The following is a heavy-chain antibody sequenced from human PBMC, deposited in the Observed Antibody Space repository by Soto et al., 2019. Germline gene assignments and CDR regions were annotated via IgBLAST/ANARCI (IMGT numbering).Heavy chain of an antibody. D-gene: IGHD3-10*01. J-gene: IGHJ6*03. V-gene: IGHV1-8*01. CDR3: ARGGDTRVRGVNYYYYYMDV. Sequence: QVQLVQSGAEVKKPGASVKVSCKASGYTFTSYDINWVRQATGQGLEWMGWMNPNSGNTGYAQKFQGRVTMTRNTSISTAYMELGSLRCEDTAVYYCARGGDTRVRGVNYYYYYMDVWGKGTTVTVSS. CDR2: MNPNSGNT. CDR1: GYTFTSYD.